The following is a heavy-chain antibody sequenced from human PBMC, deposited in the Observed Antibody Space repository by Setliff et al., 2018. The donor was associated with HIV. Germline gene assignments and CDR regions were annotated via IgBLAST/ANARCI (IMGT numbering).Heavy chain of an antibody. CDR1: GYTFTSYG. CDR2: ISAYNGNT. V-gene: IGHV1-18*01. CDR3: ARGTTPLGWFDP. D-gene: IGHD2-2*01. J-gene: IGHJ5*02. Sequence: ASVKVSCKASGYTFTSYGISWVRQTPGQGLEWMGWISAYNGNTNYAQKLQGRVTMTTDTSTSTAYMGLRSLRSDDTAVYYCARGTTPLGWFDPWGQGTLVTVSS.